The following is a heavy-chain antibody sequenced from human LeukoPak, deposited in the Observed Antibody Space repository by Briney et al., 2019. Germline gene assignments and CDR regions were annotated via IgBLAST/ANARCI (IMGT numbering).Heavy chain of an antibody. CDR1: GGSISSYY. CDR2: IYYSGST. D-gene: IGHD5-24*01. V-gene: IGHV4-59*01. J-gene: IGHJ4*02. CDR3: ARAKGGDGYNPFDY. Sequence: PSETLSLTCTVSGGSISSYYWSWIRQPPGKGLEWIGYIYYSGSTNYNPSLKSRVTISVDTSKNQFPLKLSSVTAADTAVYYCARAKGGDGYNPFDYWGQGTLVTVSS.